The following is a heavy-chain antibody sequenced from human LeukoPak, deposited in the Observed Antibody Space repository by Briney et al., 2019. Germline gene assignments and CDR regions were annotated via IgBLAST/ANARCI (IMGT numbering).Heavy chain of an antibody. V-gene: IGHV4-30-2*01. J-gene: IGHJ3*02. CDR2: IYHSGST. CDR1: GGSISSGGYS. Sequence: SETLSLTCAVSGGSISSGGYSWSWIRQPPGKGLEWIGYIYHSGSTYYNPSLKSRVTISVDRSKNQFSLKLSSVTAADTAVYYCARRGYYYDRSGYYEGAFDIWGQGTMVTVSS. CDR3: ARRGYYYDRSGYYEGAFDI. D-gene: IGHD3-22*01.